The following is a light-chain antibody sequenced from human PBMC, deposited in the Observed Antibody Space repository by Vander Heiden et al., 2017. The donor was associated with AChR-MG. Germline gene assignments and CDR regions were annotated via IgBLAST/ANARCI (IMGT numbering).Light chain of an antibody. V-gene: IGLV2-14*03. CDR2: HVT. CDR1: SSDIGRYNY. CDR3: TSHSSSSTLV. J-gene: IGLJ3*02. Sequence: LTQPASVSGSPGQSITISCTRTSSDIGRYNYVSLYQHHPGKAPQLIIYHVTKSPSRVPHRFAGTKGGSTASLTIAGLQAEEEADFYCTSHSSSSTLVFGGGTKLTVL.